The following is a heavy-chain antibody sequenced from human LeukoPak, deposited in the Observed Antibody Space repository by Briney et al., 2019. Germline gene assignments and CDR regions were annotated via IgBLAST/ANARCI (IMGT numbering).Heavy chain of an antibody. CDR1: GGTFSSYA. D-gene: IGHD2-2*01. Sequence: ASVKVSCKASGGTFSSYAISWVRQAPGQGLEWMGWINPNSGGTNYAQKFQGRVTMTRDTSISTAYMELSRLRSDDTAVYYCARDLQIVVVPAAVGFGFDPWGQGTLVTVSS. CDR3: ARDLQIVVVPAAVGFGFDP. J-gene: IGHJ5*02. CDR2: INPNSGGT. V-gene: IGHV1-2*02.